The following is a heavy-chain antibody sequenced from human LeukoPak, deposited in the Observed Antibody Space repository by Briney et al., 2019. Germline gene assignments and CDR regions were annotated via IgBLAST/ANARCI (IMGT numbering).Heavy chain of an antibody. J-gene: IGHJ4*02. CDR3: ARWRSGWFDLDC. CDR2: IYYSGST. D-gene: IGHD6-19*01. V-gene: IGHV4-38-2*01. Sequence: PSETLSLTCAVFGYSISSGYYWGWIRQPPGKGLEWIGSIYYSGSTSYNPSLKSRVTISVDTSKNQFSLKLSSVTAADTAVYYCARWRSGWFDLDCWGQGTLVTVSS. CDR1: GYSISSGYY.